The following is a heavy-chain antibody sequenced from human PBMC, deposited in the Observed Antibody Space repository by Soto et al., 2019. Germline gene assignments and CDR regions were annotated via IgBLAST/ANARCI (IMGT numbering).Heavy chain of an antibody. V-gene: IGHV1-18*01. CDR3: ARGPVAGSDF. CDR1: GYSFTSYG. CDR2: ISPYSGET. D-gene: IGHD6-19*01. Sequence: QVQLVQSGAEVKKPAASVKVSCKASGYSFTSYGIVWVRQAPGQGLEWMGWISPYSGETRYTEKFQDRLTLTTDTSTNTAYMDLRSLTSDDTAVYFCARGPVAGSDFWGQGTLVTVSS. J-gene: IGHJ4*02.